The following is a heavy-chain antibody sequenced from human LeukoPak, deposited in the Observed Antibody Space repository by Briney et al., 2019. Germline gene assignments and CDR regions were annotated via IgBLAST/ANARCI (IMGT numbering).Heavy chain of an antibody. Sequence: GESLKISCKGSGYSCTSYWIGWVRQMPGKGLEWMGIIYPGDSDTRYSPSFQGQVTISADKSISTAYLQWSSLKASDTAMYYCARLVKDSGSLDGGMDVWGQGTTVTVSS. CDR2: IYPGDSDT. V-gene: IGHV5-51*01. CDR1: GYSCTSYW. J-gene: IGHJ6*02. CDR3: ARLVKDSGSLDGGMDV. D-gene: IGHD1-26*01.